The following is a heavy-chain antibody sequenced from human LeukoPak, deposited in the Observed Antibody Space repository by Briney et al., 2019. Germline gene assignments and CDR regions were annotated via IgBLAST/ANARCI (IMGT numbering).Heavy chain of an antibody. CDR3: ARARRGTKNVLLWFGEYYFDY. CDR2: ISYDGSNK. J-gene: IGHJ4*02. Sequence: GGSLRLSCAASGFTFSSYAMHWVRQAPGKGLEWVAVISYDGSNKYYADSVKGRFTISRDNSKNTLYLQMNSLRAEDTAVYYCARARRGTKNVLLWFGEYYFDYWGQGTLVTVSS. D-gene: IGHD3-10*01. CDR1: GFTFSSYA. V-gene: IGHV3-30-3*01.